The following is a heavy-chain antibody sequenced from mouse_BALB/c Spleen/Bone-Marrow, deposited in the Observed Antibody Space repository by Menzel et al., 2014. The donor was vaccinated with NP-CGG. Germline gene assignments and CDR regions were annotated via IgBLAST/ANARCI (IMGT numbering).Heavy chain of an antibody. V-gene: IGHV7-3*02. CDR2: IRNKANGYTT. D-gene: IGHD2-1*01. CDR1: GFTFTDHY. CDR3: ARDYLYYFDD. Sequence: EVMLVESGGGLVQPGGFLRLSCAPSGFTFTDHYMSWVRQPPGKALEWLGFIRNKANGYTTEYSASVKGRFTISRDNSQSIVYLQMNTLRAEDSATYYCARDYLYYFDDWGQGTTLTVSS. J-gene: IGHJ2*01.